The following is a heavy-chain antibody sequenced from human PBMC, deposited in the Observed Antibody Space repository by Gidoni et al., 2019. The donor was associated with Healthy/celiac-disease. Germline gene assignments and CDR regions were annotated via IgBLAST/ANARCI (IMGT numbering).Heavy chain of an antibody. CDR2: IIPIFGTA. D-gene: IGHD5-18*01. CDR1: GGLFSSYA. CDR3: AAVDTAMALEAFDI. J-gene: IGHJ3*02. V-gene: IGHV1-69*06. Sequence: QVQLVQSGAEVKKPGSSVKFSCKASGGLFSSYAISGVRQAPGQGLEWMGGIIPIFGTANYAQKFQGRVTITADKSTSTAYMELSSLRSEDTAVYYCAAVDTAMALEAFDIWGQGIMVTVSS.